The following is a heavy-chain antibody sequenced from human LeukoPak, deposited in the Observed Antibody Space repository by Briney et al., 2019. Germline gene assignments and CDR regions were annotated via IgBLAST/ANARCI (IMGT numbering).Heavy chain of an antibody. D-gene: IGHD2-15*01. Sequence: SEALSLTCAVSGGSISSYYWSWIRQPPGKGREWIGYIYYSGSTNYNPSLKSRITISVDTSKNQLSLKLSSVTAADTAVYYCARLGYCSGGICYPEYYFDYWGQGTLVTVSS. J-gene: IGHJ4*02. CDR2: IYYSGST. CDR3: ARLGYCSGGICYPEYYFDY. CDR1: GGSISSYY. V-gene: IGHV4-59*08.